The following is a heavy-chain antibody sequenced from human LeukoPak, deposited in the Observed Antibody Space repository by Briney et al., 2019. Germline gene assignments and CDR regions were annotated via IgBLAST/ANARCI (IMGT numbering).Heavy chain of an antibody. D-gene: IGHD2-2*01. CDR1: GCSFTSYW. Sequence: GESLKISCKGSGCSFTSYWIGWVRQMPGKGLEWMGIIYPGDSDTRYSPSFQGQVTISADKSISTAYLQWSSLKASDTAMYYCARECSSTSCYPGFGYWGQGTLVTVSS. J-gene: IGHJ4*02. V-gene: IGHV5-51*01. CDR3: ARECSSTSCYPGFGY. CDR2: IYPGDSDT.